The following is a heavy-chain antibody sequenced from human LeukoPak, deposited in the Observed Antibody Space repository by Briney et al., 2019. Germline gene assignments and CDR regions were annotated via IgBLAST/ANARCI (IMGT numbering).Heavy chain of an antibody. D-gene: IGHD2-2*02. CDR3: ARVGIYHQDYYYGMDV. Sequence: QPGGSLRLSCAASGFTFSSYWMSWVRQAPGKGLEWVANIKQDGSEKYYVDSVKGRFTISRDNAKNSLYLQMNSLRAEDTAVYYCARVGIYHQDYYYGMDVWGQGTTVTVSS. J-gene: IGHJ6*02. CDR2: IKQDGSEK. CDR1: GFTFSSYW. V-gene: IGHV3-7*01.